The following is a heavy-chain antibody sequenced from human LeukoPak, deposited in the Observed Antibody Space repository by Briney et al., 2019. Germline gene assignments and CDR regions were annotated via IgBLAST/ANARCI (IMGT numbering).Heavy chain of an antibody. CDR2: INPNNGGT. J-gene: IGHJ4*02. V-gene: IGHV1-2*02. CDR1: GYTFTGYY. D-gene: IGHD3-3*01. Sequence: GASVKVSCKASGYTFTGYYMHWVRQAPGQGLEWMGWINPNNGGTNYAQKFQGRVTMTRDTSISTAYMELSRLRSDDTAVYYCARHATIFGMVNLFDYWGQGTLVTVSS. CDR3: ARHATIFGMVNLFDY.